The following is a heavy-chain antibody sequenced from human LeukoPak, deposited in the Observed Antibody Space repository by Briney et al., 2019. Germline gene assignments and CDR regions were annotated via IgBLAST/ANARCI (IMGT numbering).Heavy chain of an antibody. CDR2: IQSDGTTT. J-gene: IGHJ4*02. CDR1: AFSFSDYC. D-gene: IGHD3-10*01. CDR3: ARTLPGSFFDF. Sequence: PGGSLRLSCVTSAFSFSDYCMHWVRQAPGKGLVWVSRIQSDGTTTYAHSVKGRFTLSRDTAKNTFYLQMNSLRAEHTAMYFCARTLPGSFFDFWGQGSLVTVSS. V-gene: IGHV3-74*01.